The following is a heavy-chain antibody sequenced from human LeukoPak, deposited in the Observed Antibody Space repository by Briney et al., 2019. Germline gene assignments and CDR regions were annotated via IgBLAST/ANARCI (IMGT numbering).Heavy chain of an antibody. CDR1: GFTFSSYG. D-gene: IGHD3-3*01. CDR2: IRYDGSNK. J-gene: IGHJ4*02. V-gene: IGHV3-30*02. CDR3: AKDLQLGFWSGYYIPDFDY. Sequence: SGGSLRLSCAASGFTFSSYGMHWVRQAPGKGLEWVAFIRYDGSNKYYADSVKGRFTISRDNSKNTLYLQMNSLRAEDTAVYYCAKDLQLGFWSGYYIPDFDYWGQGTLVTVSS.